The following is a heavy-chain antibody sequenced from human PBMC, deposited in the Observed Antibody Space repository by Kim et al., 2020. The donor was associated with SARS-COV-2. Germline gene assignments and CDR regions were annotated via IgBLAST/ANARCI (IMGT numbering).Heavy chain of an antibody. V-gene: IGHV1-69*01. D-gene: IGHD5-12*01. CDR3: ARFRYSGYDPFDY. Sequence: YAQKFQGRVTITADESTSTAYMELSSLRSEDTAVYYCARFRYSGYDPFDYWGQGTLVTVSS. J-gene: IGHJ4*02.